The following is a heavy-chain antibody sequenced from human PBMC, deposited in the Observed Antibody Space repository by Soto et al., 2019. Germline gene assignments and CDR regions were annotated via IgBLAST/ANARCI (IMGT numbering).Heavy chain of an antibody. CDR2: IIPIFGTA. CDR3: ARGGSSRWSEAFEI. D-gene: IGHD6-13*01. J-gene: IGHJ3*02. V-gene: IGHV1-69*12. CDR1: GGTFSSYV. Sequence: QVQLVQSGAEVKKPGSSVKVSCKASGGTFSSYVISWVRQAPGQGLAWMGGIIPIFGTANYAQKFQGRVKITEAEYTSTDYMELSSLRSEDTAVYYCARGGSSRWSEAFEIWVQGRMVTVFS.